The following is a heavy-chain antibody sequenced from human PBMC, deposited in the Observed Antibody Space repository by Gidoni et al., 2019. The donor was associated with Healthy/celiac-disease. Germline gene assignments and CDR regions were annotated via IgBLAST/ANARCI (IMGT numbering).Heavy chain of an antibody. Sequence: QVQLVESGGGVVQPGRSSRLSCAASGVPFSSFVLHWVRQAPGKGLEWVAVIWYDGSNKYDSDSVKGRFTISRDNSKNTLYLQMNSLRAEDTAVYYCARLGGAGYSSGWYSDYWGQGTLVTVSS. CDR2: IWYDGSNK. V-gene: IGHV3-33*01. J-gene: IGHJ4*02. CDR3: ARLGGAGYSSGWYSDY. CDR1: GVPFSSFV. D-gene: IGHD6-19*01.